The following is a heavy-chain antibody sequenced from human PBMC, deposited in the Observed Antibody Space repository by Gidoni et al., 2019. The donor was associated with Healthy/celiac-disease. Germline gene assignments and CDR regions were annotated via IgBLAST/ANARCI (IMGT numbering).Heavy chain of an antibody. CDR3: ARHVDIVATTQYYYYYGMDV. CDR1: GGTFSSYA. J-gene: IGHJ6*02. V-gene: IGHV1-69*01. D-gene: IGHD5-12*01. Sequence: QVQLVQSGAEVKNPGSSVKVSCQASGGTFSSYAIRWVRQAPGQGLEWMGGIIPIFGTANYAQKFHGRVTMTADESTSTSYMELSSLRSEDKAVYYCARHVDIVATTQYYYYYGMDVWGQGTTVTVSS. CDR2: IIPIFGTA.